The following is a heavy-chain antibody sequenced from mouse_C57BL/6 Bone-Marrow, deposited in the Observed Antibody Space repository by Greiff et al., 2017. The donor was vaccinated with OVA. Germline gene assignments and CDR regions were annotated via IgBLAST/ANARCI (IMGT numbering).Heavy chain of an antibody. D-gene: IGHD1-1*01. V-gene: IGHV5-4*03. CDR2: ISDGGSYT. CDR3: ASVYYCGSSYWYFDV. CDR1: GFTFSSYA. J-gene: IGHJ1*03. Sequence: DVKLVESGGGLVKPGGSLKLSCAASGFTFSSYAMSWVRQTPEKRLEWVATISDGGSYTYYPDNVKGRFTISRDNAKNNLYLQMSHLKSEDTAMYYCASVYYCGSSYWYFDVWGTGTTVTVSS.